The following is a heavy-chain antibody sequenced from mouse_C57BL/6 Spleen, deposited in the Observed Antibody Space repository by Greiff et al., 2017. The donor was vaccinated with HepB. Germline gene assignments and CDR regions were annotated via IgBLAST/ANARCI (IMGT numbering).Heavy chain of an antibody. D-gene: IGHD2-1*01. Sequence: QVQLKESGPELVKPGASVKLSCKASGYTFTSYDINWVKQRPGQGLEWIGWIYPRDGSTKYNEKFKGKATLTVDTSSSTAYMELHSLTSEDSAVYFCARGDGNYNVYYYAMDYWGQGTSVTVSS. V-gene: IGHV1-85*01. J-gene: IGHJ4*01. CDR3: ARGDGNYNVYYYAMDY. CDR2: IYPRDGST. CDR1: GYTFTSYD.